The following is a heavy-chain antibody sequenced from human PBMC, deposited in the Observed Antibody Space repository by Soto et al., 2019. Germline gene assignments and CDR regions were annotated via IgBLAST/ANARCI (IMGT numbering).Heavy chain of an antibody. CDR3: AGSAVQPYGSGSYYNFDY. Sequence: AASVKVSCKASGGTFSSYAISWVRQAPGQGLEWMGGIIPIFGTANYAQKFQGRVTITADKSTSTAYMELSSLRSEDTAVYYCAGSAVQPYGSGSYYNFDYWGQGTLVTVSS. J-gene: IGHJ4*02. V-gene: IGHV1-69*06. CDR2: IIPIFGTA. D-gene: IGHD3-10*01. CDR1: GGTFSSYA.